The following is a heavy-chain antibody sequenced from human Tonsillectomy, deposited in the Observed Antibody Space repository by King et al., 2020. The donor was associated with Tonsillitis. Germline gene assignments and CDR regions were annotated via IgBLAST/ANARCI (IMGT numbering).Heavy chain of an antibody. V-gene: IGHV3-72*01. CDR1: GVTLSDHY. CDR2: TRNKANSYTT. J-gene: IGHJ4*02. Sequence: VQLVESGGGLVQPGRSLRLSCAVSGVTLSDHYMDWVRQAPGKGLEWVGRTRNKANSYTTEYAASVKGRFTISRDDSNNSLYLQMNSLKTEDTAVYYCGIGDVGGPDYWGQGTLVTVSS. CDR3: GIGDVGGPDY. D-gene: IGHD4-17*01.